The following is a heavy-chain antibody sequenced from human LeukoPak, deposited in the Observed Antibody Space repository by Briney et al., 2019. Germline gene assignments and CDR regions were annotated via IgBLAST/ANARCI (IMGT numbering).Heavy chain of an antibody. CDR2: IYYSGST. CDR3: AREHVVAAAMPGQEFDYYYGMDV. Sequence: PSETLSLTCTVSGGSISSYYWIWIRQPPGKGLEWIGYIYYSGSTNYNPSLKSRVTISVDTSKNQFSLKLCSVTAADTAVYYCAREHVVAAAMPGQEFDYYYGMDVWGQGTTVTVSS. J-gene: IGHJ6*02. CDR1: GGSISSYY. D-gene: IGHD2-2*01. V-gene: IGHV4-59*01.